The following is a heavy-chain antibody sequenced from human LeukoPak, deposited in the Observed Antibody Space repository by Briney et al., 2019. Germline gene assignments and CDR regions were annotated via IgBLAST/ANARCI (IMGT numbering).Heavy chain of an antibody. CDR1: GGSISSSSYY. Sequence: SETLSLTCTVSGGSISSSSYYWGWIRQPPGKGLEWIGSIYYSGSTYYNPSLKSRVTISVDTSKNQSSLKLSSVTAADTAVYYCARHPISVYYFDYWGQGTLVTVSS. J-gene: IGHJ4*02. D-gene: IGHD3-3*02. CDR3: ARHPISVYYFDY. V-gene: IGHV4-39*01. CDR2: IYYSGST.